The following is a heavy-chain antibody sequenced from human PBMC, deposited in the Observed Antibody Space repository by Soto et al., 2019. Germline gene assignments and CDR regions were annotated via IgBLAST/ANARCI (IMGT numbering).Heavy chain of an antibody. CDR2: IIPILGIA. CDR1: GCTFSSYT. Sequence: SVKVSCKAFGCTFSSYTISWVRQAPGQRLEWMGRIIPILGIANYAQKFQGRVTITADKSTSTAYMELSSLRSEDTAVYYCAGTESIAVAGSYYYYYGMDVWGQGTTVTVSS. CDR3: AGTESIAVAGSYYYYYGMDV. V-gene: IGHV1-69*02. D-gene: IGHD6-19*01. J-gene: IGHJ6*02.